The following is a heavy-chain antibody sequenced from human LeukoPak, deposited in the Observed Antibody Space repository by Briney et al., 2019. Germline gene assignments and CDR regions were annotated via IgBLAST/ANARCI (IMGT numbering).Heavy chain of an antibody. V-gene: IGHV3-30*04. J-gene: IGHJ6*02. CDR3: ARGRFYNDRHEGTYSGVDV. Sequence: QPGGSLRLSCAASGFTFSSYAMSWVRQAPGKGLEWVAFISDDGSNKNYADSVKGRFTISGDNSKNTLYLEMTSLRIEDTAVYYCARGRFYNDRHEGTYSGVDVWGQGTTVTVSS. CDR2: ISDDGSNK. CDR1: GFTFSSYA. D-gene: IGHD1-1*01.